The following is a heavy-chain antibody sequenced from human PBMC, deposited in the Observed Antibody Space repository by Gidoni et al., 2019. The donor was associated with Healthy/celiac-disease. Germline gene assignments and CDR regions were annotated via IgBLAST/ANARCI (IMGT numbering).Heavy chain of an antibody. CDR2: IKSKTDCGKT. CDR3: TTDSSDILTGYYVYGYFDL. J-gene: IGHJ2*01. Sequence: EVQLVESGGGWVKPGGCLSLPWAAYGFASSNAWMSWFRQDPGKGLEWVGRIKSKTDCGKTDYAAPVKGRFTLSRDDSKNTLYLQMNSLKTEDTAVYYCTTDSSDILTGYYVYGYFDLWGRGTLVTVSS. V-gene: IGHV3-15*01. CDR1: GFASSNAW. D-gene: IGHD3-9*01.